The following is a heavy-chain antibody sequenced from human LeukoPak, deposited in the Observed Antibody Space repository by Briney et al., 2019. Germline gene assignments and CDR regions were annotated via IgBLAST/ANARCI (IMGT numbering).Heavy chain of an antibody. CDR2: INPNSGGT. V-gene: IGHV1-2*02. CDR3: ARGYCTGDICSGAWFDP. CDR1: GYTFTGYY. J-gene: IGHJ5*02. D-gene: IGHD2-8*02. Sequence: GASVKVSCKASGYTFTGYYMHWVRQAPGHGLEWMGWINPNSGGTNYAQKFQGRVTMTRDTSISTAYIELNRLRSDDTAAYYCARGYCTGDICSGAWFDPWGRGTLVTVSS.